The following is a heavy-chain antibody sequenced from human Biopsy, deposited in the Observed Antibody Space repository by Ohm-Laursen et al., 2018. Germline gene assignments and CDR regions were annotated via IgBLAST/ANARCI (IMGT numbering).Heavy chain of an antibody. CDR1: GFTLSQYS. D-gene: IGHD4-17*01. V-gene: IGHV3-21*04. Sequence: SLRLSCTASGFTLSQYSVNWVRQAPGKGLEWVACIAINSYVAYYGDSVKGRFTLLTDNAKNSLYLQMNSLRAEDTAFYYCTKDQDYGDYGMDVWGQGTRVTVSS. J-gene: IGHJ6*02. CDR3: TKDQDYGDYGMDV. CDR2: IAINSYVA.